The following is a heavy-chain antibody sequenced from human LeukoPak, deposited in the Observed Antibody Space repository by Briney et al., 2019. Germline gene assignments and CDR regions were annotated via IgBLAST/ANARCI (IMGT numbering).Heavy chain of an antibody. V-gene: IGHV4-39*07. CDR3: ARHTYYYDSSALKDAFDI. CDR1: GGSISSSIYY. Sequence: SETLSLTCTVSGGSISSSIYYWGWIRQPPGKGLEWIGSMSYSGSTNYNPSLKSRVTISVDTSKNQFSLKLSSVTAADTAVYYCARHTYYYDSSALKDAFDIWGQGTMVTVSS. CDR2: MSYSGST. D-gene: IGHD3-22*01. J-gene: IGHJ3*02.